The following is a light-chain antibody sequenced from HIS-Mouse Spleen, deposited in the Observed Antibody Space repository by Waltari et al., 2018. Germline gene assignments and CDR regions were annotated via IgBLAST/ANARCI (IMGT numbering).Light chain of an antibody. J-gene: IGLJ1*01. V-gene: IGLV2-14*03. CDR1: SSAVGSYTY. Sequence: QSALTQPASVSGSPGQSITLSCTGTSSAVGSYTYVPWYQQHPGKAPKLMIYDVSNRPSGVSNRFSGSKSGNTASLTISGLQAEDEADYYCSSYTSSSTYVFGTGTKVTVL. CDR2: DVS. CDR3: SSYTSSSTYV.